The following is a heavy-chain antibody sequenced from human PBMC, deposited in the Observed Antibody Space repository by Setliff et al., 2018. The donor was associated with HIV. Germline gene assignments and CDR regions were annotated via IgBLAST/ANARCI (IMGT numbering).Heavy chain of an antibody. CDR2: IKPSGDVT. CDR3: VRDDSNGPNSLDP. D-gene: IGHD2-8*01. Sequence: PGGSLRLSCAASGFTFSRHDMTWVRQAPGKGLEWVSSIKPSGDVTYYADSVKGRFTISRDNSKDTLYLDLNSLRSEDTAVYYCVRDDSNGPNSLDPWGQGTLVTVSS. CDR1: GFTFSRHD. V-gene: IGHV3-23*01. J-gene: IGHJ5*02.